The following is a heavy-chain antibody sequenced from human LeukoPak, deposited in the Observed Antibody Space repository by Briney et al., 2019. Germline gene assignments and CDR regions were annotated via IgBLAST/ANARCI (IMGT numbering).Heavy chain of an antibody. J-gene: IGHJ4*02. Sequence: SETLSFTCAVYGGSFSGYYWSWIRQPPGKGLEWIGEINHSGSTNYNPSLKSRVTISVDTSKNQFSLKLSSVTAADTAVYYCARRLIIAAAGFDYWGQGTLVTVSS. V-gene: IGHV4-34*01. D-gene: IGHD6-13*01. CDR1: GGSFSGYY. CDR2: INHSGST. CDR3: ARRLIIAAAGFDY.